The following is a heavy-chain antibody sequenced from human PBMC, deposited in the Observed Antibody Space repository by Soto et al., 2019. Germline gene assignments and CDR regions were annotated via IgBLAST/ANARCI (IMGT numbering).Heavy chain of an antibody. CDR3: ARSRYSGSYFFDY. Sequence: PSEILSLTCTVSGGSISSGDYYWSWIRQPPGEGLECIAYIHYSGSTYYNPSLKSRVNISVDTSKNQFSLKLSSVTAADKAVYYCARSRYSGSYFFDYWGQGILVTVS. V-gene: IGHV4-30-4*01. D-gene: IGHD1-26*01. CDR2: IHYSGST. CDR1: GGSISSGDYY. J-gene: IGHJ4*02.